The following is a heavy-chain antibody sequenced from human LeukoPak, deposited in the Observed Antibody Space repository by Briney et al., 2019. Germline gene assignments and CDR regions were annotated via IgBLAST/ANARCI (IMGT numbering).Heavy chain of an antibody. J-gene: IGHJ6*03. CDR2: MNPNSGNT. D-gene: IGHD6-6*01. Sequence: ASVKVSCKASGYTFTSYDINWVRQATGQGLEWMGWMNPNSGNTGYAQKFQGRVTMTRNTSISTAYMELSSLRSEDTDVYYCARGAGLIAARLYYYYYYYMDVWGKGTTVTVSS. CDR1: GYTFTSYD. V-gene: IGHV1-8*01. CDR3: ARGAGLIAARLYYYYYYYMDV.